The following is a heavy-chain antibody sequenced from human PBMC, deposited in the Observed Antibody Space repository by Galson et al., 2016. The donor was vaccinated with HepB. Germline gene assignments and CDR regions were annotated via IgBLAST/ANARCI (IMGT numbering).Heavy chain of an antibody. CDR3: ARSGRGQQLNFDY. D-gene: IGHD6-13*01. CDR2: IGTAGDT. V-gene: IGHV3-13*04. J-gene: IGHJ4*02. CDR1: GFTFSTYD. Sequence: SLRLSCAASGFTFSTYDMHWVSQASRKGLEWVSAIGTAGDTYYAGSVKGRFTISRDNAKNSIYLQMNSVRVGDTAVYYCARSGRGQQLNFDYWGQGTLVTVSS.